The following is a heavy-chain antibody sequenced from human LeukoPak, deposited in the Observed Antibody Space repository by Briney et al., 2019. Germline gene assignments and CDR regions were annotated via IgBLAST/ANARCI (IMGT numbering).Heavy chain of an antibody. J-gene: IGHJ6*02. D-gene: IGHD6-13*01. Sequence: KISCKGSGGTFSSYAISWVRQAPGQGLEWMGRIIPILGIANYAQKFQGRVTITADKSTSTAYMELSSLRSEDTAVYYCARGGDSSSWSLYYYYGMDVWGQGTTVTVSS. CDR3: ARGGDSSSWSLYYYYGMDV. V-gene: IGHV1-69*04. CDR2: IIPILGIA. CDR1: GGTFSSYA.